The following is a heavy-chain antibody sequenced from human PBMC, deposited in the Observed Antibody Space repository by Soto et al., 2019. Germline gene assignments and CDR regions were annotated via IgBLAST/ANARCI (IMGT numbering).Heavy chain of an antibody. CDR3: ASVPLGYCSGCTCDSHLGY. J-gene: IGHJ4*02. D-gene: IGHD2-15*01. Sequence: QVQLVQSGAELKKPGSSVKVSCKASGGTFSSYALSWVRQAPGQGLEWMGGIIPIFGSTNYAQKFQGRVTITADESTSTAYMELSSLRSEDTAVYYGASVPLGYCSGCTCDSHLGYWGQGTLVTVSS. V-gene: IGHV1-69*12. CDR2: IIPIFGST. CDR1: GGTFSSYA.